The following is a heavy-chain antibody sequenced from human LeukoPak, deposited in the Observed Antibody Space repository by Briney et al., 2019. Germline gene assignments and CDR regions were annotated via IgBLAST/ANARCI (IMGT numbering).Heavy chain of an antibody. V-gene: IGHV3-23*01. CDR1: GFTFSSYA. D-gene: IGHD2-15*01. J-gene: IGHJ5*02. Sequence: AGGSLRLSCAASGFTFSSYAMSWVRQAPGKGLEWVSAISGSGGSTYYADPVKGRFTISRDNSKSTLYLQMNSLRAEDTAVYYCARVGRYCSGGSCYPNWFDPWGQGTLVTVSS. CDR2: ISGSGGST. CDR3: ARVGRYCSGGSCYPNWFDP.